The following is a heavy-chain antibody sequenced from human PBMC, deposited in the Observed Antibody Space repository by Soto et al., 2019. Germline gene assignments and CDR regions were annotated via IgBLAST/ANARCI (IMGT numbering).Heavy chain of an antibody. V-gene: IGHV1-2*02. J-gene: IGHJ4*02. CDR3: VSLQTSGWPGVH. D-gene: IGHD6-25*01. Sequence: ASVKVSCKASGYSFSGYYIQWVRQAPGQGPEWLGWIYPNTETTDSSKKFQGRVTMISDLSTRTVYMELRDLRSDDTAVYYCVSLQTSGWPGVHWGQGTLVTVSS. CDR2: IYPNTETT. CDR1: GYSFSGYY.